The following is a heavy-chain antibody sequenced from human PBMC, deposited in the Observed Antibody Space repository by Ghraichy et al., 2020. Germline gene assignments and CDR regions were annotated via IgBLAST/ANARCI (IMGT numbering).Heavy chain of an antibody. CDR3: ARGGIDLWSAFDR. V-gene: IGHV3-74*01. Sequence: GESLNISCAASGFTFGSYWMHWVRQAPGTGLVWLSRIYNDGSPPSYVDSVEGRFTISRDNAKSTLYLQMNSLRVDDTAVYYCARGGIDLWSAFDRWGRGTLVTVSS. CDR2: IYNDGSPP. D-gene: IGHD3-10*01. J-gene: IGHJ5*02. CDR1: GFTFGSYW.